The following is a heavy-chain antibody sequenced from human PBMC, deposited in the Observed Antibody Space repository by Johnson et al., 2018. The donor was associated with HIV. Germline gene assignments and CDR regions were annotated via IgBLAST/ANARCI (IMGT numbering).Heavy chain of an antibody. J-gene: IGHJ3*02. Sequence: VQLVESGGGVVQPGRSLRLSCAASEFTFSSYWMSWVRQAPGKGLEWVANIKQDGSEKYYVDSVKGRFTISRDNAKNSLYLQMNSLRAEDTAVYYCARDRGIYEGAFDIWGQGTMVTVSS. V-gene: IGHV3-7*01. D-gene: IGHD3-3*01. CDR3: ARDRGIYEGAFDI. CDR1: EFTFSSYW. CDR2: IKQDGSEK.